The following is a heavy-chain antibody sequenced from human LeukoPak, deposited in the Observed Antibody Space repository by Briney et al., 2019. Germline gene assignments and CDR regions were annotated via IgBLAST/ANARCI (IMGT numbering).Heavy chain of an antibody. D-gene: IGHD1-26*01. J-gene: IGHJ3*02. CDR1: GFILSDHY. V-gene: IGHV3-72*01. CDR2: DRDKARSYTT. CDR3: VRIDMGAASRDAFDI. Sequence: GGSLRLSCAASGFILSDHYIDWVRQAPGKGLEWVGRDRDKARSYTTDYAASVKGRFTISRDDSKSSVYLQMNSLKTEDTAMYYCVRIDMGAASRDAFDIWGQGTMVTVSS.